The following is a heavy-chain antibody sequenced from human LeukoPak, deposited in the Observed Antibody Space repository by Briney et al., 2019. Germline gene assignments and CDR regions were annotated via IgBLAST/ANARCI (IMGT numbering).Heavy chain of an antibody. CDR2: IGGSSGFV. V-gene: IGHV3-21*01. J-gene: IGHJ4*02. CDR1: GFTFRTYT. D-gene: IGHD3-16*01. CDR3: ARVQGERRDY. Sequence: GGSLRLSCAASGFTFRTYTMNWVRQAPGKGLEWVASIGGSSGFVFYADSMKGRFTISRDNAKNSLYLQMNSPRVEDTAMYYCARVQGERRDYWGQGTLVTVSS.